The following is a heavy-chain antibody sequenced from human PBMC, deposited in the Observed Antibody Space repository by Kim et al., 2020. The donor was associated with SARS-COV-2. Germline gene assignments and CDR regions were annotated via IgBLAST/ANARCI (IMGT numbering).Heavy chain of an antibody. CDR1: GFSFGDYA. V-gene: IGHV3-49*04. J-gene: IGHJ3*02. CDR2: IRGKGYGGTT. Sequence: GGSLRLSCTASGFSFGDYALSWVRQAPGKGLEWVGFIRGKGYGGTTEYAASVGSRFIISRYDSKSIAYLQMNRLKTEDTAVYYCNEDYGGYDACNIWGLGTLQTVAS. CDR3: NEDYGGYDACNI. D-gene: IGHD4-17*01.